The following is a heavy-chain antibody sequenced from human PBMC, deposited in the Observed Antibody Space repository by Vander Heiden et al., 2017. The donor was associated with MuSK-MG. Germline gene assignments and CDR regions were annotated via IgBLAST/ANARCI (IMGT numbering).Heavy chain of an antibody. J-gene: IGHJ6*02. CDR3: ATDLGIRSGYDYYGMDV. V-gene: IGHV1-24*01. D-gene: IGHD3-16*01. CDR1: GYTLTEFS. Sequence: QVQLVQSGAEVKKPGASVQVSCKVSGYTLTEFSMHWVRQAPGKGLEWMGGFDPEDGETIYAQKFQGRVTMTEDTSTDTAYMELSSLRSEDTAVYYCATDLGIRSGYDYYGMDVWGQGTTVTVSS. CDR2: FDPEDGET.